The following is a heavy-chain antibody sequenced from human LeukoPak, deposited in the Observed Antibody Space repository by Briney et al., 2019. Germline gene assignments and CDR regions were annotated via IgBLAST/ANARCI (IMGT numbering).Heavy chain of an antibody. J-gene: IGHJ3*01. V-gene: IGHV1-46*01. CDR3: ARVPGG. CDR2: INPSGGST. CDR1: GVTFSNNS. Sequence: ASVKVSCKTSGVTFSNNSITWVRQAPGQGLEWMGIINPSGGSTSYAQKFQGRVTMTRDTSTSTVYMELSSLRSEDTAVYYCARVPGGWGQGTMVTVSS.